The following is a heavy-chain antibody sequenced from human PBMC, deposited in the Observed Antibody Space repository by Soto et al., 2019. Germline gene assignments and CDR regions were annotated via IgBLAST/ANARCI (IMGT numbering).Heavy chain of an antibody. CDR1: GFTFGNYG. Sequence: EVQLLESGGGLVQPGGSLRLSCAASGFTFGNYGMNWVRQAPGKGIEWVSGISGGGGSTYYADSVKGRFTISSDPSKNTVFLEMNSLRPEDTAVYYCAKGFIVVVTVLRPDDAFDVWGQGTLVTVSS. CDR3: AKGFIVVVTVLRPDDAFDV. J-gene: IGHJ3*01. CDR2: ISGGGGST. D-gene: IGHD2-21*02. V-gene: IGHV3-23*01.